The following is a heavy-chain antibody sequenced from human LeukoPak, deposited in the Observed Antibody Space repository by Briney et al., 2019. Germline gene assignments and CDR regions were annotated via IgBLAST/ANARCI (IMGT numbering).Heavy chain of an antibody. D-gene: IGHD3-16*01. Sequence: GATVSVSHEFSVYTFTRYGIRGVPRAPGQGLEGMVGISAYNGNTNYAQKLQGRVTMPTDTSTSTAYMELRSLRSDDTAVYYCARATGEQEVVDPWGQGTLVTVSS. V-gene: IGHV1-18*01. CDR1: VYTFTRYG. CDR2: ISAYNGNT. J-gene: IGHJ5*02. CDR3: ARATGEQEVVDP.